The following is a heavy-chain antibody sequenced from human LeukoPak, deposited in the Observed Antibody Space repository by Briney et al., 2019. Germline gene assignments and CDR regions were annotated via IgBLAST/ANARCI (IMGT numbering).Heavy chain of an antibody. CDR1: GFTFSSYP. CDR3: ARGGTNRELLPYDY. D-gene: IGHD1-26*01. Sequence: GGSLRLPCAASGFTFSSYPMHWVRQAPGKGLEFVSAISSNGGTTYYANSVKGRFTISRDNSKNTLYLQMGSLRAEDMAVYYCARGGTNRELLPYDYWGQGTLVTVSS. V-gene: IGHV3-64*01. J-gene: IGHJ4*02. CDR2: ISSNGGTT.